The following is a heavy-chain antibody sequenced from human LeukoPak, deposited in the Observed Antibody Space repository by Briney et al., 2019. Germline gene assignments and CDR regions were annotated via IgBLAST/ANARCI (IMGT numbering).Heavy chain of an antibody. CDR2: IYYNGNT. CDR3: AKTYRARGYTYGYFDY. J-gene: IGHJ4*02. Sequence: PSETLSLTCTVSGASVSSSDYYWGWIRQPPGKGLEWIGSIYYNGNTYYNPSLKSRVTISVDTSKNQFSLKLSSVTAADTAVYYCAKTYRARGYTYGYFDYWGQGTLVTVSS. CDR1: GASVSSSDYY. D-gene: IGHD5-18*01. V-gene: IGHV4-39*01.